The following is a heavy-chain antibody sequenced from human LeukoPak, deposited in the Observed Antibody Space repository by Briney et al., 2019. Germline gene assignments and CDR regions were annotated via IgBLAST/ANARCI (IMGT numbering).Heavy chain of an antibody. D-gene: IGHD2/OR15-2a*01. CDR1: GFSFSKYA. J-gene: IGHJ4*02. V-gene: IGHV3-30-3*01. CDR3: ARMKVIKGASLDY. CDR2: ISFDETKK. Sequence: GGPLRLSCAASGFSFSKYAMHWVRQAPGKGLEWVAVISFDETKKYYADSVKGRFTISRDNSNNTLFLQMNSLKTEDTAVYFCARMKVIKGASLDYWGRGSLVTVSS.